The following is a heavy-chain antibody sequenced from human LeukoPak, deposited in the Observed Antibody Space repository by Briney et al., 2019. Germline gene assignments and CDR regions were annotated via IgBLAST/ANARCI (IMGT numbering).Heavy chain of an antibody. CDR3: ARGGGIAVGLFFDY. Sequence: ASETLSLTCTVSGGSISSSSYYWGWIRQPPGKGLEWIGSIYYSGTTNYNPSFKSRVTISVDTSKNQFSLKLNSVTAADTAVYYCARGGGIAVGLFFDYWGQGTLVTVSS. CDR1: GGSISSSSYY. CDR2: IYYSGTT. V-gene: IGHV4-39*07. D-gene: IGHD6-19*01. J-gene: IGHJ4*02.